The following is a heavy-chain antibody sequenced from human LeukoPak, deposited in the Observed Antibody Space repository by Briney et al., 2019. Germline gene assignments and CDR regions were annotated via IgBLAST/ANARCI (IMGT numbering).Heavy chain of an antibody. J-gene: IGHJ4*02. V-gene: IGHV1-18*01. CDR1: GYTFTSYG. Sequence: EASVKVSCKASGYTFTSYGISWVRQAPGQGLEWMGWISAYNGNTNYAQKLQGRVTMTTNTSTSTAYMELRSLRSDDTAVYYCARHDPSGIEAAGDYWGQGTLVTVSS. CDR2: ISAYNGNT. D-gene: IGHD6-13*01. CDR3: ARHDPSGIEAAGDY.